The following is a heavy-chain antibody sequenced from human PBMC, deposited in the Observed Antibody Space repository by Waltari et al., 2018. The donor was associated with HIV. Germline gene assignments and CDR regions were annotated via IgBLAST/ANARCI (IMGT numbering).Heavy chain of an antibody. CDR3: ARDVGSSSPGYYFDY. CDR2: INPNSGGT. D-gene: IGHD6-13*01. CDR1: GYTFTGYY. V-gene: IGHV1-2*02. Sequence: QVQLVQSGAEVKKPGASVKVSCKASGYTFTGYYMHWVRQAPGQGLEWMGWINPNSGGTNYAQKFQGRVTMTRDTSISTAYMELSRLRSDDTAVYYCARDVGSSSPGYYFDYWGQGTLVTVSS. J-gene: IGHJ4*02.